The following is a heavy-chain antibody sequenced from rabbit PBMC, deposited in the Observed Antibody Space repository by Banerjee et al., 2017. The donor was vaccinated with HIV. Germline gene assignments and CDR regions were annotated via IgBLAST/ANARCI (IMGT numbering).Heavy chain of an antibody. Sequence: QSLEESGGDLVKPGASLTLTCTASGFSFSSAWICWVRQAPGKGLEWIACIHTDSDDSTYYASWAKGRFTISKTSSTTVTLQMTSLTVADTATYFCASSAGYVYAAFGLWGPGTLVTVS. CDR2: IHTDSDDST. CDR1: GFSFSSAW. V-gene: IGHV1S40*01. J-gene: IGHJ4*01. D-gene: IGHD6-1*01. CDR3: ASSAGYVYAAFGL.